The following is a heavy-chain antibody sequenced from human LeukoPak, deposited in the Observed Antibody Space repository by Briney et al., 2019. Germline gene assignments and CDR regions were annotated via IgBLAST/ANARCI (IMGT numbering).Heavy chain of an antibody. CDR3: AKDLIGRPPLHQDY. D-gene: IGHD1-26*01. J-gene: IGHJ4*02. CDR1: GFTFSSYA. CDR2: ISGSGGST. Sequence: GGSLRLSCAASGFTFSSYAMSWVRQAPGKGLEWVSGISGSGGSTYYADSVKGRFTISRDNSKNTLYLQMNSLRAEDTAVYYCAKDLIGRPPLHQDYWGQGTLVTVSS. V-gene: IGHV3-23*01.